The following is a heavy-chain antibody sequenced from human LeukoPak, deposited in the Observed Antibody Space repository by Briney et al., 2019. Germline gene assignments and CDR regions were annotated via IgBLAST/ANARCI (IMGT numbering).Heavy chain of an antibody. D-gene: IGHD6-19*01. CDR3: ARDEPQWLEDFDY. J-gene: IGHJ4*02. CDR1: GYTFTAYY. CDR2: INPNSGGT. Sequence: ASVKVSCKASGYTFTAYYMHWVRQAPGQGLEWMGWINPNSGGTNYAQKFQGRVTMTRDTSISTAYMELGRLRSDDTAVYYCARDEPQWLEDFDYWGQGTLVTVSS. V-gene: IGHV1-2*02.